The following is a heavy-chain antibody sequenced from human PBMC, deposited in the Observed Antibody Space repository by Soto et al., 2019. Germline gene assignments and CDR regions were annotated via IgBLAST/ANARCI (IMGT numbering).Heavy chain of an antibody. CDR3: AKSLVGTCAAYYYYAMDV. D-gene: IGHD1-1*01. CDR2: ISYDGSNK. CDR1: GFTFSSYG. Sequence: QVQLVESGGGVVQPGRSLRLSCAASGFTFSSYGMHWVRQAPGKGLEWVAVISYDGSNKYYADSVKGRFTISRDNSKNTLYLQMNSLRAEDTAVYYCAKSLVGTCAAYYYYAMDVWGQGTTVTVSS. V-gene: IGHV3-30*18. J-gene: IGHJ6*02.